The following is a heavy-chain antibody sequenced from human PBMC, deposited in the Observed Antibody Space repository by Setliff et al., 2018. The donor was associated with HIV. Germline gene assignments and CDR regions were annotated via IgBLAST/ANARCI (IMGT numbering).Heavy chain of an antibody. Sequence: GGSLRLSCVVSGFTFSPHWITWVRQAPGKGMEWVANVNPDGSEKYYVDSVKGRFTISRDNSKNTLYLQMNSLRAGDTAVYYCARESDCSRDRCQAALEWLEWNYYYGMDVWGQGTTVTVSS. V-gene: IGHV3-7*01. CDR2: VNPDGSEK. CDR1: GFTFSPHW. J-gene: IGHJ6*02. D-gene: IGHD3-3*01. CDR3: ARESDCSRDRCQAALEWLEWNYYYGMDV.